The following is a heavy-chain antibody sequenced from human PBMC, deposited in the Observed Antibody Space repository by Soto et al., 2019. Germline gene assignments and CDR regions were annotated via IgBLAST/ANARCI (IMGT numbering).Heavy chain of an antibody. CDR2: FDPEDGET. J-gene: IGHJ5*02. CDR1: GYTLTELS. Sequence: GASVKVSCKVSGYTLTELSMHWVRQAPGKGLEWMGGFDPEDGETIYAQKFQGRVTMTEDTSTDTAYMELSSLRSEDTAVYYCATVYSTTPYLAGFDPWGQGTLVTVSS. D-gene: IGHD4-4*01. CDR3: ATVYSTTPYLAGFDP. V-gene: IGHV1-24*01.